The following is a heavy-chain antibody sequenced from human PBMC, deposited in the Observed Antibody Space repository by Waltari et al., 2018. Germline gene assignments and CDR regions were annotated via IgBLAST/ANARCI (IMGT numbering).Heavy chain of an antibody. D-gene: IGHD2-21*01. V-gene: IGHV1-46*01. J-gene: IGHJ6*02. CDR3: ARDTEALWMDV. Sequence: QVQLVQSGAEVKKPGASVKISCKTSEYTFTSSYIHWVRQAPGQGHEWMGIINPSGGSTNYAQKVQGRVTMTRDTSTSTVYMELSSLRSEDTAVYYCARDTEALWMDVWGQGTTVTVSS. CDR2: INPSGGST. CDR1: EYTFTSSY.